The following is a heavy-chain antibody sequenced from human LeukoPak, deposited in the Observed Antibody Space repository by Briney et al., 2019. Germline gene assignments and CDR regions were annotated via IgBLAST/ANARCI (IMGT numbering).Heavy chain of an antibody. CDR2: IYYSGST. D-gene: IGHD6-13*01. J-gene: IGHJ3*02. CDR3: ARIRYSSSWSPTDAFDI. CDR1: GGSISSSSYY. V-gene: IGHV4-39*07. Sequence: PSETLSLTCTVSGGSISSSSYYWGWIRQPPGKGLEWIGSIYYSGSTYYNPSLKSRVTISVDTSKNQFSLKLSSVTAADTAVYYCARIRYSSSWSPTDAFDIWGQGTMVTVSS.